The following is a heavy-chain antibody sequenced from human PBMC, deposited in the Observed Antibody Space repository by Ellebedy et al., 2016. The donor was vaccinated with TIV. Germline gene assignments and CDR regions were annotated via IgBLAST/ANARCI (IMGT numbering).Heavy chain of an antibody. D-gene: IGHD3-10*01. J-gene: IGHJ3*02. CDR3: ARGVVRGVAAFDI. CDR1: GGSIGGTTYF. CDR2: IYNVELT. Sequence: MPSETLSLTCTVSGGSIGGTTYFWAWIRQPPGKGLEWIGYIYNVELTNYSPSLKSRTSISIDTSKKQFSLNLTSVTVADTALYFCARGVVRGVAAFDIWGRGTMVIVSS. V-gene: IGHV4-61*05.